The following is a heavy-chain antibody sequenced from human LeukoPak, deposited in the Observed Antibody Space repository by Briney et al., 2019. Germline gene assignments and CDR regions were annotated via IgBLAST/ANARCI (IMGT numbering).Heavy chain of an antibody. CDR1: GGSISSGGYS. J-gene: IGHJ4*02. CDR3: ARGHCSGGSCRGYYFDY. D-gene: IGHD2-15*01. CDR2: IYHSGST. V-gene: IGHV4-30-2*01. Sequence: SETLSLTCAVSGGSISSGGYSWSWIRQPPGKGLEWIGYIYHSGSTDYNPSLKSRVTISVDRSKNQFSLKLSSVTAADTAVYYCARGHCSGGSCRGYYFDYWGQGTLVTVSS.